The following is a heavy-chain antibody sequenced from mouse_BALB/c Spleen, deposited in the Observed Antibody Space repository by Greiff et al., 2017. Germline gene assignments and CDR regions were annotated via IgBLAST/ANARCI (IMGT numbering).Heavy chain of an antibody. D-gene: IGHD1-1*01. J-gene: IGHJ4*01. CDR1: GYTFTDYA. V-gene: IGHV1S137*01. CDR3: CYGSSFGYAMDY. Sequence: QLQQSGAELVRPGVSVKISCKGSGYTFTDYAMHWVKQSHAKSLEWIGVISTYYGDASYNQKFKGKATMTVDKSSSTAYMELARLTSEDSAIYYCCYGSSFGYAMDYWGQGTSVTVSS. CDR2: ISTYYGDA.